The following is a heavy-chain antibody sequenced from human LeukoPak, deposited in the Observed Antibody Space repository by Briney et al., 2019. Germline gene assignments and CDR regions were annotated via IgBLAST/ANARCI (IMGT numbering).Heavy chain of an antibody. CDR2: ISSSSSTI. CDR3: AKENYYDSSGYPLPFDY. D-gene: IGHD3-22*01. V-gene: IGHV3-48*01. Sequence: GGSLRLSCAASGFTFSSYSMNWVRQAPGKGLEWVSYISSSSSTIYYADSVKGRFTISRDNSKNTLYLQMNSLRAEDTAVYYCAKENYYDSSGYPLPFDYWGQGTLVTVSS. J-gene: IGHJ4*02. CDR1: GFTFSSYS.